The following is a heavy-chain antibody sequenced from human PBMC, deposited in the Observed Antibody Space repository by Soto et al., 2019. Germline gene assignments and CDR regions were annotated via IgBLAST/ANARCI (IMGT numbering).Heavy chain of an antibody. J-gene: IGHJ3*02. CDR1: GFTVSSNY. CDR2: IYSGGST. Sequence: GGSLRLSCAASGFTVSSNYMSWVRQAPGKGLEWVSVIYSGGSTYYADSVKGRFTISRHNSKNTLYLQMNSLRAEDTAVYYCARARNDFWSGYYDAFDIWGQGTMVTVSS. CDR3: ARARNDFWSGYYDAFDI. V-gene: IGHV3-66*01. D-gene: IGHD3-3*01.